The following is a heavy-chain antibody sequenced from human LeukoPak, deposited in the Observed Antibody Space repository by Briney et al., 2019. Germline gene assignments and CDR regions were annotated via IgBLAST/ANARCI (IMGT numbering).Heavy chain of an antibody. CDR3: ARGSLFYYYLDY. Sequence: PSETLSLTCAVSGYSISSGYYWGWIRQPPGKGLEWIGSIYHSGSTYYNPSLKSRVTISVDTSKNQFSLKLSSVTAADTAVYYCARGSLFYYYLDYWGQGTLVTVSS. J-gene: IGHJ4*02. D-gene: IGHD2/OR15-2a*01. CDR1: GYSISSGYY. V-gene: IGHV4-38-2*01. CDR2: IYHSGST.